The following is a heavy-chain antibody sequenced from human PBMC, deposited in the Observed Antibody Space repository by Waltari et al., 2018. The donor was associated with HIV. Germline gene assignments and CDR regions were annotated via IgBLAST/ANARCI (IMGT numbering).Heavy chain of an antibody. CDR1: GGSVSTYY. Sequence: QVRLQQWGAGLLKPSETLSLTCAVYGGSVSTYYWPWIRQIPEKGLEWSGEINHSGTTDYNPSLKSRLTMSIDTSKNQISLKLNSVTAADTAVYYCARHRFTRGNSAWYFLYWGQGTHVTVSS. D-gene: IGHD6-19*01. J-gene: IGHJ4*02. CDR2: INHSGTT. V-gene: IGHV4-34*02. CDR3: ARHRFTRGNSAWYFLY.